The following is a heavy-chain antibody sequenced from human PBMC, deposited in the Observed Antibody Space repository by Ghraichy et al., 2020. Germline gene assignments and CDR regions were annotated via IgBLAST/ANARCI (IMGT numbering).Heavy chain of an antibody. V-gene: IGHV3-7*01. J-gene: IGHJ6*02. CDR2: IKQDGSEK. CDR3: ARDTGSSWYGGMDV. CDR1: GFTFSSYW. D-gene: IGHD6-13*01. Sequence: GGSLRLSCAASGFTFSSYWMSWVRQAPGKGLEWVANIKQDGSEKYYVDSVKGRFTISRDNAKNSLYLQMNSLRAEDTAVYYCARDTGSSWYGGMDVWGQGTTVTVSS.